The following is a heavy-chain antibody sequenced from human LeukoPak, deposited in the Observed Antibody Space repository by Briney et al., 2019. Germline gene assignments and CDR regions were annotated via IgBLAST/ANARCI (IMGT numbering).Heavy chain of an antibody. CDR3: ARDYYDSSGRYYYGMDV. CDR2: ISAYNGNT. CDR1: GYTFTSYG. V-gene: IGHV1-18*01. Sequence: GASVKVSCKASGYTFTSYGISWVRQAPGQGLEWMGWISAYNGNTNYAQKLQGRVTMTTDTSTSTAYMELRSLRSDDTAVYYCARDYYDSSGRYYYGMDVWGQGTTVTVSS. D-gene: IGHD3-22*01. J-gene: IGHJ6*02.